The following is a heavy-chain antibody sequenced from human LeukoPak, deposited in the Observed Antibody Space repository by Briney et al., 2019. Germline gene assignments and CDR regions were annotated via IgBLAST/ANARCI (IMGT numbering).Heavy chain of an antibody. CDR2: IKTVTDGGTT. CDR1: NFTFSNAW. V-gene: IGHV3-15*07. J-gene: IGHJ6*02. CDR3: STDPWHGMDV. Sequence: GGSLRLSCAASNFTFSNAWMNWVRQAPGKGLEGVGRIKTVTDGGTTDYAAPVKGRFIISRDDSKNTLFLQMNSLKTEDTAVYYCSTDPWHGMDVWGQGTTVTVSS. D-gene: IGHD5-24*01.